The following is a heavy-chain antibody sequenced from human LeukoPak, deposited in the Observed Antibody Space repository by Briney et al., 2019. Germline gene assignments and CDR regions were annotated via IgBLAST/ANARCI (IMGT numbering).Heavy chain of an antibody. Sequence: KPSETLSLTCTVSGGSVSSGSYYWSWIRQPPGKGLEWIGYIYYSGSTNYNPSLKSRVTISVDTSKNQFSLKLSSVTAADTAVYYCARDTTPTGGDAFDIWGRGTMVTVPS. CDR3: ARDTTPTGGDAFDI. V-gene: IGHV4-61*01. CDR1: GGSVSSGSYY. D-gene: IGHD1-14*01. CDR2: IYYSGST. J-gene: IGHJ3*02.